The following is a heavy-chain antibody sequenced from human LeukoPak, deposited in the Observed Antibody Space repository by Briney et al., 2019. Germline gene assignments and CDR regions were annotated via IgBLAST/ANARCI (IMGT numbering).Heavy chain of an antibody. Sequence: GGSLRLSCAASGFTFSSYGMHWVRQAPGKGLEWVAFIRYDGSNKYYADSVKGRFTISRDNSKNTLYLQMNSLRAEDTAVYYCAKGLAAPNWFDPWGQGTLVTVSS. CDR1: GFTFSSYG. CDR2: IRYDGSNK. CDR3: AKGLAAPNWFDP. J-gene: IGHJ5*02. V-gene: IGHV3-30*02. D-gene: IGHD6-6*01.